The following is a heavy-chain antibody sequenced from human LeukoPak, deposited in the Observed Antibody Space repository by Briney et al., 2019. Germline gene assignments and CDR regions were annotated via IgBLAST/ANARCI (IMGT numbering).Heavy chain of an antibody. D-gene: IGHD1-14*01. V-gene: IGHV4-59*08. CDR1: GGSISNYY. CDR3: AYNRNRIIGTFDI. Sequence: PSETLSLTCTVYGGSISNYYWNWIRQPPGKGLEWIGYIYYSGTTKYNPSLQSRVTISVDTSKNQFSLKLTSVTAADTAVYYCAYNRNRIIGTFDIWGQGTMVTVSS. CDR2: IYYSGTT. J-gene: IGHJ3*02.